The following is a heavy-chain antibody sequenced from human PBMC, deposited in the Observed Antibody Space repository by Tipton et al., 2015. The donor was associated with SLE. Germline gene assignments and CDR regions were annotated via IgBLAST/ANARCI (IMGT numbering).Heavy chain of an antibody. CDR1: GGSISGHY. D-gene: IGHD5-18*01. CDR3: ARLHGYSYGLNWFDP. J-gene: IGHJ5*02. V-gene: IGHV4-59*11. CDR2: ISYSEIT. Sequence: TLSLTCIVSGGSISGHYWSWVRQSPGKGLEWIGYISYSEITNYNPSLTSRVTMSVDTSKNQFSLRLTSVIAADTAVYYCARLHGYSYGLNWFDPWGQGTLISVSS.